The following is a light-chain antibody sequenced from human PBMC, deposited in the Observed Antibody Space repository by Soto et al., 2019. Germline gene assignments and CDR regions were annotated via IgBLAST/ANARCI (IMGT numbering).Light chain of an antibody. CDR3: QVWDSFSEQSGV. Sequence: SYELTQPPSVSVAPGQTASITCGGRDIGSKSVHWYQQKPGQAPVLVVFDDSDRPSGIPERFSGSNSGNTATLTISRVEAGDEADFYCQVWDSFSEQSGVFGGGTKVTVL. V-gene: IGLV3-21*02. J-gene: IGLJ2*01. CDR1: DIGSKS. CDR2: DDS.